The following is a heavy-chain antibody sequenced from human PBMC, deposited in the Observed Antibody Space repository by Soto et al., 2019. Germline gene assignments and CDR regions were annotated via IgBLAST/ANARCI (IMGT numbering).Heavy chain of an antibody. J-gene: IGHJ6*02. V-gene: IGHV5-51*01. D-gene: IGHD3-10*01. CDR2: IYPGNSET. Sequence: GESLKISCKGSGYSFSNTWINWVRQMPGKGLEWMGIIYPGNSETRYSPSFQGQVTISADKSINTAYLQWSSLKASDTAMYYCAGGGVRGVITRTRDYYGMGVWGQGTTVTVSS. CDR3: AGGGVRGVITRTRDYYGMGV. CDR1: GYSFSNTW.